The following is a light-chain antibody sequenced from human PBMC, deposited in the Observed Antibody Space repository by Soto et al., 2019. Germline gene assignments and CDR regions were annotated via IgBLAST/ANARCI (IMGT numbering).Light chain of an antibody. Sequence: SYELTQPPSVSVYPGQTASITCSGDKLGDKYACWYQQKPGQSPVLVIYQDSKRPSGIPERFSGSNSGNTATLTISGTQAMDEADYYCQAWDSSTAVVFGGGTKVTVL. CDR2: QDS. CDR1: KLGDKY. CDR3: QAWDSSTAVV. J-gene: IGLJ2*01. V-gene: IGLV3-1*01.